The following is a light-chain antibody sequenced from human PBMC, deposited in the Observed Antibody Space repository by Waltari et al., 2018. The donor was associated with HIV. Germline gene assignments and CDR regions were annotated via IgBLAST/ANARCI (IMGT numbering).Light chain of an antibody. Sequence: QSVLTQPPSASGTPGQRVTISCSGSSSNIGSNYVYWYQPLPGTPPKLLIYRNNQRPSGVPDRFSGSKSGTSASLAISGLRSEDEADYYCAVWGDSLNSYVFGTGTEVTVL. CDR2: RNN. CDR3: AVWGDSLNSYV. CDR1: SSNIGSNY. V-gene: IGLV1-47*01. J-gene: IGLJ1*01.